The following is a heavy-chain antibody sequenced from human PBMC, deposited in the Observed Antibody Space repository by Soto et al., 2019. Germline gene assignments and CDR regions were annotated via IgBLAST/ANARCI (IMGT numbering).Heavy chain of an antibody. CDR2: IYYSGST. Sequence: PSETLSLTCTVSGGSISSSSYYWGWIRQPPGKGLEWIGYIYYSGSTNYNPSLKSRVTISVDTSKNQFSLKLSSVTAADTAVYYCARDDILPGLDAFDIWGQGTMVTVSS. D-gene: IGHD3-9*01. J-gene: IGHJ3*02. CDR3: ARDDILPGLDAFDI. V-gene: IGHV4-61*01. CDR1: GGSISSSSYY.